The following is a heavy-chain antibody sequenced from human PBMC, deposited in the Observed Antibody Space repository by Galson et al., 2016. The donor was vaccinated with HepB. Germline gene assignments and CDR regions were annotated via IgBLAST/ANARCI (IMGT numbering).Heavy chain of an antibody. CDR3: AKERAYSNTWDTGDY. V-gene: IGHV3-23*01. J-gene: IGHJ4*02. CDR1: GFTFRNYA. CDR2: IGGSGSST. D-gene: IGHD2/OR15-2a*01. Sequence: SLRLSCAASGFTFRNYAMTWVRQAPGKGLEWVSGIGGSGSSTYYVDSVRGRFTISRDNSKHTMFLQMNNVRVEDTAVYYCAKERAYSNTWDTGDYWGQGSLVTVSS.